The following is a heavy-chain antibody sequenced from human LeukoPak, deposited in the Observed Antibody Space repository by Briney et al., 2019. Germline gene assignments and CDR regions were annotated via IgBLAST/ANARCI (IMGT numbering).Heavy chain of an antibody. V-gene: IGHV3-74*01. CDR2: IQYDGSTT. CDR1: GFSFSSYW. D-gene: IGHD2-15*01. J-gene: IGHJ3*02. Sequence: GGSLRLSCAASGFSFSSYWMHWVRQVPGKGLVWVARIQYDGSTTNYADSVKGRFTISRDNAKETLYVQMNSLRAEDTAVYYCARALVAGVTLNALDIWGQGTVVTVSS. CDR3: ARALVAGVTLNALDI.